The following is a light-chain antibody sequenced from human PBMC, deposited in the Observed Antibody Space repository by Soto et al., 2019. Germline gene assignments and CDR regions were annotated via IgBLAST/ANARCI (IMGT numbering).Light chain of an antibody. V-gene: IGKV1-9*01. CDR2: AAS. CDR3: QQLNSYPRT. CDR1: QGISSY. Sequence: DIQLTQSPSFLSASVGDRVTITCRASQGISSYLAWYQQKPGKAPKLLIYAASTLQSGVPSRLSGSGSGTEFTLTISSLQPEDFATYYCQQLNSYPRTLGGGTKVDIK. J-gene: IGKJ4*01.